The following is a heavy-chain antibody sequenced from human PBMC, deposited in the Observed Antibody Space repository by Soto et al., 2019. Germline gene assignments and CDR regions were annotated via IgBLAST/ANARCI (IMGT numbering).Heavy chain of an antibody. CDR3: ARGTGTTSGYYYYYGMDV. CDR1: GYTFTSYG. J-gene: IGHJ6*02. V-gene: IGHV1-18*01. Sequence: ASVKVSCKASGYTFTSYGISWVRQAPGQGLEWMGWISAYNGNTNYAQKLQGRVTMTTDTSTSTAYMGLRSLRSDDTAVYYCARGTGTTSGYYYYYGMDVWGQGTTVTVSS. D-gene: IGHD1-7*01. CDR2: ISAYNGNT.